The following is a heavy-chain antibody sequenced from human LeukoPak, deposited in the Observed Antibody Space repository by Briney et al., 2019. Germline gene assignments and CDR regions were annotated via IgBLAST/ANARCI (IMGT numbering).Heavy chain of an antibody. CDR3: ASIVVVTAAIDY. J-gene: IGHJ4*02. CDR2: IYYSGST. D-gene: IGHD2-21*02. Sequence: PSQTLSLTCAASGGSISSADYYWSWIRQSPGKGLEWIGFIYYSGSTYYNPSLKSRVTMSVDTSKNQFSLKLRSVTAADTAVYYCASIVVVTAAIDYWGQGTLVTVSS. V-gene: IGHV4-30-4*01. CDR1: GGSISSADYY.